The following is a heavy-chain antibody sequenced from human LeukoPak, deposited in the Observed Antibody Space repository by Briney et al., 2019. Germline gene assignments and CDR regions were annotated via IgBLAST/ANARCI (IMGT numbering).Heavy chain of an antibody. CDR3: ARRDGYCSSTSCYADYYYGMDV. D-gene: IGHD2-2*01. CDR1: GYSFTNYW. Sequence: PGESLKISCKGSGYSFTNYWIVWVRQMPGKGLEWMGIIYPGDSDTGYSPSFQGQVTISADKSISTAYLQWSSLKASDTAMYYCARRDGYCSSTSCYADYYYGMDVWGQGTTVTVSS. J-gene: IGHJ6*02. V-gene: IGHV5-51*01. CDR2: IYPGDSDT.